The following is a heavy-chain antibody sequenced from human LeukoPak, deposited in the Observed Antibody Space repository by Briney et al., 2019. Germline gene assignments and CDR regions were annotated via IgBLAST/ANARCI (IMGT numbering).Heavy chain of an antibody. CDR2: IRFDGSHK. V-gene: IGHV3-30*02. D-gene: IGHD3-10*01. CDR1: GFTFSNHG. J-gene: IGHJ5*02. Sequence: GGSLRLSCAASGFTFSNHGMHWVRQAPGKGLEWVALIRFDGSHKYYADSMKGRFTISRDNSKSTLYLQMNSLRAEDTAVYYCSKDLTSDFGGDFDPWGQGTLVTVSS. CDR3: SKDLTSDFGGDFDP.